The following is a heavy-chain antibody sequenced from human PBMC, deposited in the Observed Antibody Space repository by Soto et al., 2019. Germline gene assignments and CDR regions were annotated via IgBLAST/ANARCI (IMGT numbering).Heavy chain of an antibody. CDR1: GGSISSYY. V-gene: IGHV4-59*01. Sequence: QVQLQESGPGLVKPSETLSLTCTVSGGSISSYYWSWIRQPPGKGLEWIGYIYYSGSTNYNPSLKSRVTISVDTSKNQFSLKLSSVTAANTAVYYCARVSDYGDYRFGLHFDYWGQGTLVTVSS. CDR3: ARVSDYGDYRFGLHFDY. CDR2: IYYSGST. J-gene: IGHJ4*02. D-gene: IGHD4-17*01.